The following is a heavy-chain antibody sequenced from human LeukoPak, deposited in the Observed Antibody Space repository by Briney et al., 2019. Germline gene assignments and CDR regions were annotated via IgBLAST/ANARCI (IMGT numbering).Heavy chain of an antibody. J-gene: IGHJ4*02. CDR1: GFTFSSYE. D-gene: IGHD3-22*01. V-gene: IGHV3-48*03. CDR3: ARAGSGYSFDY. Sequence: GGSLRLSCAASGFTFSSYEMNWVRQTPGKGLEWVSYIRSSGSTIYYADSVKGRFTISRDNAKNSLYLQMNSLRAEDTALYYCARAGSGYSFDYWGQGTLDTVSS. CDR2: IRSSGSTI.